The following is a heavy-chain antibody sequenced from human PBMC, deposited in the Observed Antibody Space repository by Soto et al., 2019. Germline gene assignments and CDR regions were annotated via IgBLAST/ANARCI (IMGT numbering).Heavy chain of an antibody. D-gene: IGHD3-10*01. Sequence: ASVKVSCKASGYTFTSYGISWVRQAPGQGLEWMGWISAYNGNKNYAQKLQGRVTMTTDSSTSTAYMVLRSLRSDDTAVYCCARALLWFGEPQSAFDIWGQGTMVTV. CDR1: GYTFTSYG. CDR2: ISAYNGNK. J-gene: IGHJ3*02. V-gene: IGHV1-18*01. CDR3: ARALLWFGEPQSAFDI.